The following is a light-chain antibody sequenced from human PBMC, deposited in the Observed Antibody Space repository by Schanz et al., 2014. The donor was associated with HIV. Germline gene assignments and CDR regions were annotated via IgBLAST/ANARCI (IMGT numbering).Light chain of an antibody. V-gene: IGLV2-11*01. Sequence: QSVLIQPPSVSGSPGQSVTISCTGTSSDVGSYDYVSWYQQHPGTVPKPMIYNVNTQPSRVPDRFSGSKSGNTASMTISGLQAEDEADYYCCSYAGSSTWVFGGGTKLTVL. CDR1: SSDVGSYDY. CDR2: NVN. CDR3: CSYAGSSTWV. J-gene: IGLJ3*02.